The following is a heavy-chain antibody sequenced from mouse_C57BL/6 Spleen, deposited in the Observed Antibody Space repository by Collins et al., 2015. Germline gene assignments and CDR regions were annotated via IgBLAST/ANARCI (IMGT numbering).Heavy chain of an antibody. CDR3: ARSRHYYGSSYDWYFDV. V-gene: IGHV9-3*01. J-gene: IGHJ1*03. Sequence: QIQLVQSGPELKKPGETVKISCKASGYTFTTYGMSWVKQAPGKGLKWMGWINTYSGVPTYADDFKGRFAFSLQTSASTAYLQINNLKNEDTATYFRARSRHYYGSSYDWYFDVWGTGTTVTVSS. CDR2: INTYSGVP. CDR1: GYTFTTYG. D-gene: IGHD1-1*01.